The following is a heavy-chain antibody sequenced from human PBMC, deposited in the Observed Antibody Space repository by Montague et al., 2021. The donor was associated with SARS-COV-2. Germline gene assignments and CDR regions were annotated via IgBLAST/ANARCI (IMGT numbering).Heavy chain of an antibody. V-gene: IGHV4-61*05. CDR3: ASVSAGWSNWYFDL. Sequence: SETLSLTCTVSGGSISSSSYYWGWISQPPGKGLEWIGYIYYSGSTNYNPSLASRVTISVDTSKNQFSLKLTSVTTADTAVYYCASVSAGWSNWYFDLWGRGTLVTVSS. CDR2: IYYSGST. D-gene: IGHD6-19*01. CDR1: GGSISSSSYY. J-gene: IGHJ2*01.